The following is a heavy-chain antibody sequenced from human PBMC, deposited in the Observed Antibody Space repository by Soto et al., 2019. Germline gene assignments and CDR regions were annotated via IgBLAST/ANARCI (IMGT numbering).Heavy chain of an antibody. D-gene: IGHD1-26*01. CDR3: AREKYGGLGGDAFDI. J-gene: IGHJ3*02. CDR2: ISSSSSYI. Sequence: EVQLVESGGGLVKPGGSLRLSCAASGFTFSSYSMNWVRQAPGKGLEWVSSISSSSSYIYYADSVEGRFTISRDNAKNSLYLQMNSLRAEDTAVYYCAREKYGGLGGDAFDIWGQGTMVTVSS. CDR1: GFTFSSYS. V-gene: IGHV3-21*01.